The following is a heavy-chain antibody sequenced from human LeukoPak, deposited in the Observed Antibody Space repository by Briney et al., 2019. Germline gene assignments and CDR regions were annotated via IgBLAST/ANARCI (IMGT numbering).Heavy chain of an antibody. V-gene: IGHV3-15*01. CDR3: TTFGRDY. D-gene: IGHD3-10*01. Sequence: NPGGSLRLSCAASGFTFSNAWMSWVRQAPGKGLEWVGRIKSKTDGETTDYAAPVRGRFTISRDDSKNTLCLQMNSLKTEDTAVYYCTTFGRDYWGRGTLVTVSS. CDR1: GFTFSNAW. J-gene: IGHJ4*02. CDR2: IKSKTDGETT.